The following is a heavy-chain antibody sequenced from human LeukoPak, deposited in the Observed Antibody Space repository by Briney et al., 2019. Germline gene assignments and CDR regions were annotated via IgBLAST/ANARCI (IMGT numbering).Heavy chain of an antibody. V-gene: IGHV1-18*01. CDR2: ISAYNGNT. CDR3: ARVKGIFGVVNDFDY. Sequence: ASVKVSCKASGYTFTSYGISWVRQAPGRGLEWMGWISAYNGNTNYAQKLQGRVTMTTDTSTSTAYMELRSLRSDDTAVYYCARVKGIFGVVNDFDYWGQGTLVTVSS. J-gene: IGHJ4*02. D-gene: IGHD3-3*01. CDR1: GYTFTSYG.